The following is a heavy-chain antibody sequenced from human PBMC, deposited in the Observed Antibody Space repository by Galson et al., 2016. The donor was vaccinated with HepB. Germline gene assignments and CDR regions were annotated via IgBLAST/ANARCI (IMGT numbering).Heavy chain of an antibody. V-gene: IGHV3-30-3*01. CDR3: AKEEGSILRFLEWLSRLDP. CDR1: GFTFSSYA. J-gene: IGHJ5*02. Sequence: SLRLSCAASGFTFSSYAIHWVRPAPGKGLKWVGLISYDGSNKYYADSVKGRFTISRDNSKNTLYLQMNSLRVEDTAVYYCAKEEGSILRFLEWLSRLDPWGQGTLVTVSS. D-gene: IGHD3-3*01. CDR2: ISYDGSNK.